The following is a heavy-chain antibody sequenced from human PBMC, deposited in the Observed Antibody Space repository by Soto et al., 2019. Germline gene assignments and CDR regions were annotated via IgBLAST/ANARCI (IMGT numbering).Heavy chain of an antibody. D-gene: IGHD3-22*01. Sequence: SVKVSCKASGGTFSSYAISWVRQAPGQGLEWMRGIIPIFGTANYAQKFQGRVTITADKSTSTAYMELSSLRSEDTAVYYCARDSWDSSDEGDYFDYWGQGTLVTVSS. CDR2: IIPIFGTA. V-gene: IGHV1-69*06. J-gene: IGHJ4*02. CDR3: ARDSWDSSDEGDYFDY. CDR1: GGTFSSYA.